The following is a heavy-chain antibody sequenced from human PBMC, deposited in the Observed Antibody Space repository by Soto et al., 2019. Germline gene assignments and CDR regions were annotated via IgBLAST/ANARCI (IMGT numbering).Heavy chain of an antibody. CDR3: ARDSAAAATYYYYGMDV. Sequence: QVQLVQSGAEVKKPGSSVKVSCKASGGTFSSYAISWVRQAPGQGLEWMGGIIPIFGTANYAQKFQGRVTITADESTSTAYMELSSLRSEDTAVYYCARDSAAAATYYYYGMDVWGQGTTGTVSS. V-gene: IGHV1-69*01. CDR1: GGTFSSYA. D-gene: IGHD6-13*01. J-gene: IGHJ6*02. CDR2: IIPIFGTA.